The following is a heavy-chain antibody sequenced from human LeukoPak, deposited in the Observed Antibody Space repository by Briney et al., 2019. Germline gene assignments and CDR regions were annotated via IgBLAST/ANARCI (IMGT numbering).Heavy chain of an antibody. CDR3: ARAMVRGVVGVLNAFDI. D-gene: IGHD3-10*01. J-gene: IGHJ3*02. V-gene: IGHV5-51*01. CDR1: GYSFTSYW. CDR2: IYPGDSDT. Sequence: GESLKISCKGSGYSFTSYWIGWVRQMPGKGLEWMGIIYPGDSDTRYSPSFQGQFTISADKSISAAYLQWSSLKASDTAIYYCARAMVRGVVGVLNAFDIWGQGTMVTVSS.